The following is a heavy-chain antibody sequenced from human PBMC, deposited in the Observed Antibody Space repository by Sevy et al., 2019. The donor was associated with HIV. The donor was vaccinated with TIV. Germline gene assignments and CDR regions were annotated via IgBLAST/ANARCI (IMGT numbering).Heavy chain of an antibody. CDR2: ISGSGGST. V-gene: IGHV3-23*01. D-gene: IGHD6-13*01. CDR1: GFTFSSYA. J-gene: IGHJ6*02. Sequence: GGSLRLSCAASGFTFSSYAMSWVRQAPGKGLEWVSAISGSGGSTYYADSVKGRFTISRDNSKNTLYLQMNSLRAEDTAVYYCAQDGRSSWYDGYYYGMDVWGQGTTVTVSS. CDR3: AQDGRSSWYDGYYYGMDV.